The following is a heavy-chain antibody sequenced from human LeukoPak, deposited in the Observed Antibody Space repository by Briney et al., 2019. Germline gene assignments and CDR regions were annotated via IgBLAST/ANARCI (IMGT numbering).Heavy chain of an antibody. CDR1: GYTFTGYY. J-gene: IGHJ4*02. CDR3: ASPGYSSGWVFDY. D-gene: IGHD6-19*01. V-gene: IGHV1-2*04. Sequence: ASVKVSCKASGYTFTGYYMHWVRQAPGQGLEWMGWINPNSGGTNYAQKFQGWVTMTRDTSISTAYMELSRLRSEDTAVYYCASPGYSSGWVFDYWGQGTLVTVSS. CDR2: INPNSGGT.